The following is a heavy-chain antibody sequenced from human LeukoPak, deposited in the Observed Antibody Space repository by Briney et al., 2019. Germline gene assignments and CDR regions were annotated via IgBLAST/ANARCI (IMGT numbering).Heavy chain of an antibody. D-gene: IGHD3-10*01. V-gene: IGHV1-8*03. Sequence: ASVKVSCKASGYTFTSYDINWVRQATGQGLEWMGWMNPNSGNTGYAQKFQGRVTITRNTSISTAYMELSSLRSEDTAVYYCARGTETYYYGSGSYSIYYCYMDVWGKGTTVTVSS. CDR1: GYTFTSYD. CDR2: MNPNSGNT. J-gene: IGHJ6*03. CDR3: ARGTETYYYGSGSYSIYYCYMDV.